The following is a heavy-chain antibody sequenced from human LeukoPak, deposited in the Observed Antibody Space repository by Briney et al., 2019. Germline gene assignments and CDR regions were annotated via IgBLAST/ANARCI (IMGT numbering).Heavy chain of an antibody. J-gene: IGHJ6*03. CDR1: GGSISSYY. CDR2: IYTSGST. CDR3: ARDWKIVVVPAAFVPYYYYYMDV. V-gene: IGHV4-4*07. Sequence: SETLSLTCTVSGGSISSYYWGWIRQPAGKGLEWIGRIYTSGSTNYNPSLKSRVTMSVDTSKNQFSLKLSSVTAADTAVYYCARDWKIVVVPAAFVPYYYYYMDVWGKGTTVTVSS. D-gene: IGHD2-2*01.